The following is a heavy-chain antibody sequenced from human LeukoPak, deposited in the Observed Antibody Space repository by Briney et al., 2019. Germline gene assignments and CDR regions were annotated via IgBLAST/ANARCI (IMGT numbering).Heavy chain of an antibody. CDR3: ARHLRSDGGGYY. D-gene: IGHD4-17*01. Sequence: KPGESLKISCKASGYSFTDYWIVWVRQMPGKVVEWMGAIYPGDSETIYSPSFQGQVTISADKSISTAYLQWSSLKAPDTAMYYCARHLRSDGGGYYWGQGTLVTVRS. J-gene: IGHJ4*02. CDR2: IYPGDSET. CDR1: GYSFTDYW. V-gene: IGHV5-51*01.